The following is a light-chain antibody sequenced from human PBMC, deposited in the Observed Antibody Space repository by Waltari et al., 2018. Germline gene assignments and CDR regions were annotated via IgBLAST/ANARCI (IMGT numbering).Light chain of an antibody. V-gene: IGKV1-33*01. CDR2: DAS. CDR3: QRYDNLPIFA. CDR1: QDISNY. Sequence: DIQMTQSPSSLSAFVGDRVIMTCQASQDISNYLNWYQQKPGKAPKLLIRDASNLETGVPTRFSGSQSRTDFTLTISSLQPEDVGTYYCQRYDNLPIFAFSPGTKVEIK. J-gene: IGKJ3*01.